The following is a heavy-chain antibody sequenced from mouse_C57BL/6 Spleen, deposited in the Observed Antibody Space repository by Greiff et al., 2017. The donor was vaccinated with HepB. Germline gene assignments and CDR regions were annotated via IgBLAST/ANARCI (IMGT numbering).Heavy chain of an antibody. CDR3: ARDDYGFDY. V-gene: IGHV1-61*01. CDR2: IYLSDSET. Sequence: QVQLQQPGAELVRPGSSVKLSCKASGYTFTSYWMDWVKQRPGQGLEWIGNIYLSDSETHYNQKFKDKATLTVDKSSSTAYMELRSLTSEDSAVYYCARDDYGFDYWGQGTTLTVSS. CDR1: GYTFTSYW. J-gene: IGHJ2*01. D-gene: IGHD2-4*01.